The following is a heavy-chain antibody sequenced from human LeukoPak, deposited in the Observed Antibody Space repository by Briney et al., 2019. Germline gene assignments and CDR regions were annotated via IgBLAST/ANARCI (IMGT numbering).Heavy chain of an antibody. V-gene: IGHV1-69*01. J-gene: IGHJ2*01. CDR1: GGTFSSYA. D-gene: IGHD2/OR15-2a*01. CDR2: IIPIFGTA. Sequence: SVKVSCKASGGTFSSYAISWVRQAPGQGLEWMGGIIPIFGTANYAQKFQGRVTITADESTSTAYMELSSLRSEDTAVYYCARGKWKLLSHYWCFDLWGRGTLVAVSS. CDR3: ARGKWKLLSHYWCFDL.